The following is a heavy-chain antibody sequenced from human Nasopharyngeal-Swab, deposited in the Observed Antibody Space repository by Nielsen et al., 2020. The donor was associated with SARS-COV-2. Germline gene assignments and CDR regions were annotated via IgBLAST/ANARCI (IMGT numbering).Heavy chain of an antibody. D-gene: IGHD6-19*01. J-gene: IGHJ6*02. CDR1: GFSVTTSGMC. V-gene: IGHV2-70*01. CDR2: IDWDDDK. CDR3: ARIPGYSSGWYSGGMDV. Sequence: SGPTLVQPPQTLTLTCTFSGFSVTTSGMCVSWIRQPPGKALEWLALIDWDDDKYYSTSLKARLTISKDTSKNQVVLTMTNMDPVDTATYYCARIPGYSSGWYSGGMDVWGQGTTVTVSS.